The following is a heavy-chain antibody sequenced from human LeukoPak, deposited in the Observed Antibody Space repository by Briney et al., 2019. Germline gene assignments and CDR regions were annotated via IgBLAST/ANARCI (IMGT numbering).Heavy chain of an antibody. CDR1: GFTFDTYT. V-gene: IGHV3-21*01. D-gene: IGHD6-13*01. CDR2: ISSRGNYI. Sequence: GGSLRLSCVASGFTFDTYTINWVRQAPGKGLEWVSSISSRGNYIMYGDSGNGRFTISRDNAKNSLYLQMNRLRVEDTAMHYPARHPPGILAVGYFDLWGRGTLVAVSS. J-gene: IGHJ2*01. CDR3: ARHPPGILAVGYFDL.